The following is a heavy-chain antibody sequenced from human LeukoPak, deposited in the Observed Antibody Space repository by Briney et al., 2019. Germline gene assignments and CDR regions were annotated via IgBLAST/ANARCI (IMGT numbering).Heavy chain of an antibody. CDR2: IYTSGST. CDR1: GGSISSYY. V-gene: IGHV4-4*09. D-gene: IGHD2-2*02. CDR3: ARIVVVPAAIEIYWFDP. J-gene: IGHJ5*02. Sequence: SETLSLTCTVSGGSISSYYWSWIRQPPGKGLEWIGYIYTSGSTNYNPSLKSRVTISVDTSKNQFSLKLSSVTAADTAVYYCARIVVVPAAIEIYWFDPWGQGTLVTVSS.